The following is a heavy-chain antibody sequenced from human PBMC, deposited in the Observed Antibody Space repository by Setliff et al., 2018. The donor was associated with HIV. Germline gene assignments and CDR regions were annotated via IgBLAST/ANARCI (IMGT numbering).Heavy chain of an antibody. CDR2: IKSKTDGGST. CDR3: GASYSDSSGYYG. V-gene: IGHV3-15*01. J-gene: IGHJ4*02. Sequence: GGSLRLSCAASGFTFSNAWMSWVRQAPGKGLEWVCRIKSKTDGGSTDYAAPVKRRFTISRDDSKNTLYLQMNSLKTEDTAVYYCGASYSDSSGYYGWGQGTLVTVSS. D-gene: IGHD3-22*01. CDR1: GFTFSNAW.